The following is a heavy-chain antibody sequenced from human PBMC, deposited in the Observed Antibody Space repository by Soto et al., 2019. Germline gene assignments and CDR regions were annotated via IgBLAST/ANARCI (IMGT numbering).Heavy chain of an antibody. CDR3: ARGGGILDY. Sequence: SVPMSLTCAVYTASINVLKWSWIRQPPGKGLEWIGEINHSGSTNYNPSLTSRVTISVDTSKNQFSLKLSSVTAADTAVYYCARGGGILDYWGQGTLVTVS. J-gene: IGHJ4*02. CDR2: INHSGST. D-gene: IGHD2-15*01. CDR1: TASINVLK. V-gene: IGHV4-34*01.